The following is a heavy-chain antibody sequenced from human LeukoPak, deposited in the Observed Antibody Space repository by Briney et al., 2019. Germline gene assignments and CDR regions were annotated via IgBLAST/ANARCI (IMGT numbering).Heavy chain of an antibody. CDR1: GGTFSSYA. J-gene: IGHJ4*02. CDR2: IIPIFGTA. Sequence: GASVTVSCTAPGGTFSSYAISWVRQAPGQGLEWMGGIIPIFGTANYAQKFQGRVTITADESTSTAYMELSSLRSEDTAVYYCAREGNYGDYTLGYWGQGTLVTVSS. V-gene: IGHV1-69*01. CDR3: AREGNYGDYTLGY. D-gene: IGHD4-17*01.